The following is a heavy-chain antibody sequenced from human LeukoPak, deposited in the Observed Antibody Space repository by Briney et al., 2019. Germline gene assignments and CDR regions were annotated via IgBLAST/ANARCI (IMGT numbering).Heavy chain of an antibody. D-gene: IGHD2-2*01. CDR3: ARVSDQSFQH. CDR2: INPRDDST. V-gene: IGHV1-46*01. J-gene: IGHJ1*01. CDR1: GHTFTGYY. Sequence: ASVKVSCKASGHTFTGYYMHWVRQAPGQGLEWMGIINPRDDSTSYAQKFQGRVTMTRDTSTSTVYMELSSLRSEDTAVYYCARVSDQSFQHWGQGTLVTVSS.